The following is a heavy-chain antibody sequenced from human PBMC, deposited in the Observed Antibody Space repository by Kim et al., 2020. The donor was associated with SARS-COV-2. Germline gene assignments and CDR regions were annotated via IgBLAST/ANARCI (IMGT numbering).Heavy chain of an antibody. CDR1: GFTFMNYA. Sequence: GGSLRLSCDASGFTFMNYAMTWVRQAPGKGLEWVSAISGSGGSTYYVDSVRGRFTISRDTSKNTVYLQLNSLRAEDTAVYFCAKSVGEYYYYYGLDVWGQGTTVTVSS. CDR2: ISGSGGST. CDR3: AKSVGEYYYYYGLDV. V-gene: IGHV3-23*01. D-gene: IGHD3-10*01. J-gene: IGHJ6*02.